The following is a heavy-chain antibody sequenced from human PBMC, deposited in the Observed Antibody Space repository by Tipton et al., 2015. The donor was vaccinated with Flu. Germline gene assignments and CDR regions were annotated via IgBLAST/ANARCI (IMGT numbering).Heavy chain of an antibody. CDR2: ISAYTGNK. D-gene: IGHD2/OR15-2a*01. Sequence: QVQLVQSGAELKKPGASVKVSCKASGYTFTSYGISWVRQAPGQGLEWVGWISAYTGNKNHAQRFQGRITMTTDTSTNTAFMELRSLRSEDMAVYYCARDQNPLDVWGQGTTVTVS. V-gene: IGHV1-18*03. J-gene: IGHJ6*02. CDR3: ARDQNPLDV. CDR1: GYTFTSYG.